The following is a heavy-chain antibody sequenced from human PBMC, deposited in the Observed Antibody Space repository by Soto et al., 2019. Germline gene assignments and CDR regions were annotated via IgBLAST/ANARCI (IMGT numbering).Heavy chain of an antibody. J-gene: IGHJ6*03. Sequence: ASVKVSCKASGYTFTSYGISWVRQAPGQGLEWMGWISAYNGNTNYAQKLQGRVTMTTDTSTSTAYMELRSLRSDDTAVYYCARDQGGSWNDCEDYYYYMDVWGKGTTVTVSS. D-gene: IGHD1-1*01. CDR1: GYTFTSYG. CDR3: ARDQGGSWNDCEDYYYYMDV. CDR2: ISAYNGNT. V-gene: IGHV1-18*01.